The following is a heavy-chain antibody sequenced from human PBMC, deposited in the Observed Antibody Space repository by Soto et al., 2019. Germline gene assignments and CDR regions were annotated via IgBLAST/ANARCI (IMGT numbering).Heavy chain of an antibody. CDR1: GFMFGSYA. Sequence: EVQLLESGGNLVQPGGSLRLSCAASGFMFGSYAMNWVRQAPGRGLEWVSCITGSGSGTYYADSVKGRFTISRDTSRNTVFLQMNSLRADDKAVYYCAKSSGVPCCSSAFDFWGQGSLVTVSS. J-gene: IGHJ4*02. CDR2: ITGSGSGT. CDR3: AKSSGVPCCSSAFDF. V-gene: IGHV3-23*01. D-gene: IGHD6-25*01.